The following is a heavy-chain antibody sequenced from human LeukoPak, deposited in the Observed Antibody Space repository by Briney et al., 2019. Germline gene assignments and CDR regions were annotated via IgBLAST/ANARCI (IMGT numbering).Heavy chain of an antibody. CDR1: GGTFTSYG. V-gene: IGHV1-18*01. J-gene: IGHJ4*02. CDR3: ARTNFRLAKTYYYDSSGYLSDY. D-gene: IGHD3-22*01. Sequence: GVSVKVSCKASGGTFTSYGISWVRQAPGQGLEWMGWISAYNGNTNYAQKLQGRVTMTTDTSTSTAYMELRSLRSDDTAVYYCARTNFRLAKTYYYDSSGYLSDYWGQGTLVTVSS. CDR2: ISAYNGNT.